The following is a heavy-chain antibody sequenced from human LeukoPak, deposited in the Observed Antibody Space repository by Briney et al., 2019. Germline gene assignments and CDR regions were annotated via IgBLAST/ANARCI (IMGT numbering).Heavy chain of an antibody. J-gene: IGHJ4*02. D-gene: IGHD3-10*01. CDR3: ARGIPWTMVRGVPLNYFDS. V-gene: IGHV3-21*01. Sequence: GGSLRLSCAASGFTFSSYSMNWVRQAPGKGLEWVSSISSSSSYIYYADSVKGRFTISRDNAKNSLYLQMNSLRAEDTAVYYCARGIPWTMVRGVPLNYFDSWGQGTLITVSS. CDR2: ISSSSSYI. CDR1: GFTFSSYS.